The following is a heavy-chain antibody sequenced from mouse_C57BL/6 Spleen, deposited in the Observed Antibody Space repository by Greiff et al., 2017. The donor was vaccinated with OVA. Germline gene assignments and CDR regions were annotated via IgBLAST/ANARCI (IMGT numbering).Heavy chain of an antibody. V-gene: IGHV14-1*01. CDR1: GFNIKDYY. CDR3: TTDGYYPYFDY. Sequence: VQLQQSGAELVRPGASVKLSCTASGFNIKDYYMHWVKQRPEQGLEWIGRIDPEGGDTEYAPKFQGKANMTADTSSNTAYLQLSSLTSEDTAVYYCTTDGYYPYFDYWGQGTTLTVSS. CDR2: IDPEGGDT. D-gene: IGHD2-3*01. J-gene: IGHJ2*01.